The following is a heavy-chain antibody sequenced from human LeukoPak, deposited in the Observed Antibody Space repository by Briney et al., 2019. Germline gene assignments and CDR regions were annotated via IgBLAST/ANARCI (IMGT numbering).Heavy chain of an antibody. Sequence: SETLSLTCTVSGYSISSGYYWGWIRQPPGKGLEWIGEINHSGSTNYNPSLKSRVTISVDTSKNQFSLKLSSVTAADTAVYYCARDALWFGELFFCAFDIWGQGTMVTVSS. CDR2: INHSGST. CDR1: GYSISSGYY. J-gene: IGHJ3*02. V-gene: IGHV4-38-2*02. D-gene: IGHD3-10*01. CDR3: ARDALWFGELFFCAFDI.